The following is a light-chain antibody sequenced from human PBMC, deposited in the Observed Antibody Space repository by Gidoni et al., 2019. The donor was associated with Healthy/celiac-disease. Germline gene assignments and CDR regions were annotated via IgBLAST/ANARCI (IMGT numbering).Light chain of an antibody. Sequence: SYELTQPPSVSVSPGQTASITCSGDTLGDKYACWYQQKPGQSPVLVIYQDSKRPSGITERFSGSNSGNTATLTISGTQAIDDADYYCQAWDSSTVVFGGGTKLTVL. J-gene: IGLJ2*01. CDR3: QAWDSSTVV. CDR1: TLGDKY. CDR2: QDS. V-gene: IGLV3-1*01.